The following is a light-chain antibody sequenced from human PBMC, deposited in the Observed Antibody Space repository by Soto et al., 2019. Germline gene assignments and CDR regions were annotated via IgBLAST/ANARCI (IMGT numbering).Light chain of an antibody. CDR3: QQLNSYPIT. J-gene: IGKJ5*01. Sequence: LSASVGDSVTITCRASQGISSFLAWYQQKPGKAPKLLIYAASTLQSGVPSRFSGSGSGTDFTLTISSLQPEDFATYFCQQLNSYPITFGQGTRLEIK. CDR1: QGISSF. V-gene: IGKV1-9*01. CDR2: AAS.